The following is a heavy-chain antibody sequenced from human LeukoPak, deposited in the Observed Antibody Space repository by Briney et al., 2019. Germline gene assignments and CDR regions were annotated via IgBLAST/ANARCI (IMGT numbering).Heavy chain of an antibody. Sequence: SETLSLTCTVAGGSISSYYWSWIRQPPGEGLEWIGSIYYSGSTNYNPSLKSRVTISVATSKAQFSLSLSSVTDADAAVYYCARGNSKDYLALFDPWGQGTLVTVSS. CDR2: IYYSGST. CDR3: ARGNSKDYLALFDP. J-gene: IGHJ5*02. D-gene: IGHD2/OR15-2a*01. V-gene: IGHV4-59*13. CDR1: GGSISSYY.